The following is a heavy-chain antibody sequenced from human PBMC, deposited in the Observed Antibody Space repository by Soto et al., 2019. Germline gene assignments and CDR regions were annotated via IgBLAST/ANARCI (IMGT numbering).Heavy chain of an antibody. V-gene: IGHV3-23*01. D-gene: IGHD3-22*01. CDR2: ISGSGGST. J-gene: IGHJ4*02. Sequence: PGGSLRLSCAASGFTFSSYAMSWVRQAPGKGLEWVSAISGSGGSTYYADSVKGRFTISRDNSKNTLYLQMNSLRAEDTAVYYCAKDLGYYDSSGYYETVWGQGTLVTVSS. CDR1: GFTFSSYA. CDR3: AKDLGYYDSSGYYETV.